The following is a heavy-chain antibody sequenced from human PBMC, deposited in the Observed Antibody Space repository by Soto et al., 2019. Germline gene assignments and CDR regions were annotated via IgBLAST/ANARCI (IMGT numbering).Heavy chain of an antibody. CDR2: ISSDGDST. Sequence: QLVESGGGLVKPGGSLRLSCEASGFIFSDFYMAWIRQAPGKGLEWVSYISSDGDSTYADSVKGRFTISRDNAKNSLYLQMNSLRVDDTAVYYCVRDRDRRWFDPWGQGTLVTVSS. D-gene: IGHD3-10*01. V-gene: IGHV3-11*01. J-gene: IGHJ5*02. CDR3: VRDRDRRWFDP. CDR1: GFIFSDFY.